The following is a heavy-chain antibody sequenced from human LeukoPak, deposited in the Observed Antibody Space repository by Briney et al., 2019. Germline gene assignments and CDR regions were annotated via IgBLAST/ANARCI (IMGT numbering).Heavy chain of an antibody. CDR1: GFSFSIYA. J-gene: IGHJ4*02. D-gene: IGHD6-19*01. CDR2: IKGDGET. Sequence: GRSRRLSCAPSGFSFSIYAMRWVSQAPARGPVWVSSIKGDGETFYEASVKGRFTISRNNSNNTLYLQMNSLRAEDTAVYYCAERGEQWATPFDYWGQGTLVTVSS. CDR3: AERGEQWATPFDY. V-gene: IGHV3-23*01.